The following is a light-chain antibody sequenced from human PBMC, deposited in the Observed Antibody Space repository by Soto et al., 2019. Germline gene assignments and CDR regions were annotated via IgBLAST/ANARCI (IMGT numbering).Light chain of an antibody. V-gene: IGKV3-20*01. J-gene: IGKJ1*01. CDR1: QSVTSSY. Sequence: EIVMTQYLASLSGSPGERATLSGRASQSVTSSYLAWWQQKPGQAPRLLIYGASSRATGIPDRFSGSGSGTDFTLTISRLEPQDFAVYFCQQYGSSPTTFGQGTKVDIK. CDR3: QQYGSSPTT. CDR2: GAS.